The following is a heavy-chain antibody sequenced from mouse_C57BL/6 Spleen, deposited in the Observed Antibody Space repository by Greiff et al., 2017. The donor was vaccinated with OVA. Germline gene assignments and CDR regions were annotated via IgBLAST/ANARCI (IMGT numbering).Heavy chain of an antibody. Sequence: QVQLQQSGAELVRPGSSVKLSCKASGYTFTSYWMDWVKQRPGQGLEWIGNIYPSDSETHYNQKFKDKATLTVDKSSSTAYMQLSSLTSEDSAVYYCARSGAYYFDYWGQGTTLTVSS. CDR2: IYPSDSET. J-gene: IGHJ2*01. D-gene: IGHD3-1*01. V-gene: IGHV1-61*01. CDR1: GYTFTSYW. CDR3: ARSGAYYFDY.